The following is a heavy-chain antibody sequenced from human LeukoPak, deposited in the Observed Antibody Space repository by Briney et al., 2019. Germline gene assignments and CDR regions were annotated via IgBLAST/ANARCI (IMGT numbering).Heavy chain of an antibody. CDR3: ARVAEAAAFDY. CDR2: ISRSSSYI. V-gene: IGHV3-21*01. CDR1: GFTFSSYS. Sequence: PGGSLRLSCAASGFTFSSYSMNWVRQAPGKGLEWVSSISRSSSYIYYADSVKGRITISRDNAKNSLYLQMNSLRAEDTAVYYCARVAEAAAFDYWGQGTLVTVSS. D-gene: IGHD6-13*01. J-gene: IGHJ4*02.